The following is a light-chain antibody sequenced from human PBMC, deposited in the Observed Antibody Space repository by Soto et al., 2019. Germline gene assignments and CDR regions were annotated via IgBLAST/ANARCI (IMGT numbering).Light chain of an antibody. CDR1: SSDVGRYNY. CDR3: SSSTSSTTVI. V-gene: IGLV2-14*03. J-gene: IGLJ2*01. Sequence: QSVLTQPASVSGSPGQSITISCTGTSSDVGRYNYVSWYQQYPGKAPRLVIYDVTNRPSGISNRFSGSKSGNTAALTISGLQAEDEADYFCSSSTSSTTVIFGGGTKLTVL. CDR2: DVT.